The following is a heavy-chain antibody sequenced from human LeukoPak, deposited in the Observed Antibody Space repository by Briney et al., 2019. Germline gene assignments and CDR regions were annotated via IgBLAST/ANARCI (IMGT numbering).Heavy chain of an antibody. V-gene: IGHV3-23*01. CDR1: GFTFSSYG. D-gene: IGHD6-13*01. CDR3: AREAGYSSIRPDY. Sequence: GGTLRLSCAASGFTFSSYGMNWVRQAPGKGLEWVSGISGSDGSTYSADSVKGRFTITRDNAKNSLYLQMNSLRAEDTAVYYCAREAGYSSIRPDYWGQGTLVTVSS. J-gene: IGHJ4*02. CDR2: ISGSDGST.